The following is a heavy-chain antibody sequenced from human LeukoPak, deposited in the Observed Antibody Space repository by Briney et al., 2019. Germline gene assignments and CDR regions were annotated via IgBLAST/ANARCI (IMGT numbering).Heavy chain of an antibody. V-gene: IGHV4-38-2*01. Sequence: SETLSLTCAVSGYSISSGYYWGWIRQPPGKGLEWIGSIYHSGSTYYNPSLKSRVTISVDTSKNQFSLKLSSVTAADTAVYYCARIYRSSTSCYSRDWGQGTLVTVSS. CDR1: GYSISSGYY. CDR2: IYHSGST. D-gene: IGHD2-2*02. CDR3: ARIYRSSTSCYSRD. J-gene: IGHJ4*02.